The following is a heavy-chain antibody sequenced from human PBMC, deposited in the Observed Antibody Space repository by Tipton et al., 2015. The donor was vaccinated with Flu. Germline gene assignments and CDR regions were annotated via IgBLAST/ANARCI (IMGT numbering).Heavy chain of an antibody. D-gene: IGHD3-22*01. J-gene: IGHJ4*02. CDR3: ARDHDTDYFDY. CDR1: GGSFSGYY. CDR2: INHSGST. Sequence: AGLVKPSETLSLTCAVYGGSFSGYYWSWIRQPPGKGLEWIGEINHSGSTNYNPSLKSRVTISVDTSKNQFSPKLSSVTAADTAVYYCARDHDTDYFDYWGQGTLVTVSS. V-gene: IGHV4-34*01.